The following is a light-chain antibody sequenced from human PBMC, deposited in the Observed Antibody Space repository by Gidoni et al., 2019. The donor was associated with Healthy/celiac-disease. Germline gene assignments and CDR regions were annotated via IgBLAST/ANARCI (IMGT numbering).Light chain of an antibody. CDR1: SSDVGGYNY. Sequence: QSALTQPASVSGSPGQSITISCTGTSSDVGGYNYFSWYQQHPGKAPNLMIYEVSNRPSGFSNRFSGSKSGNTASLTISGLQAEDEADYYCSSYTSSSTLVFGGGTKLTVL. J-gene: IGLJ2*01. CDR3: SSYTSSSTLV. CDR2: EVS. V-gene: IGLV2-14*01.